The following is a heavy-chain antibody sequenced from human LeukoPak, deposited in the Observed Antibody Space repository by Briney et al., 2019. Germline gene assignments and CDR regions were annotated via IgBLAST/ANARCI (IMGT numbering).Heavy chain of an antibody. V-gene: IGHV4-59*09. D-gene: IGHD5-18*01. Sequence: WIGYIYYSGSTNYNPSLKSRVTISVDTSKNQFSLKLTSVTTADTAVYYCARGGYRYGLGDYWGQGTLVTVSS. CDR2: IYYSGST. J-gene: IGHJ4*02. CDR3: ARGGYRYGLGDY.